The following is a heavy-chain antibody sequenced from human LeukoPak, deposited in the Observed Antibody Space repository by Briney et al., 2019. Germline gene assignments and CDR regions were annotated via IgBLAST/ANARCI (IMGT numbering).Heavy chain of an antibody. Sequence: ASVNVSCKASGYTFTSYGISWVRQAPGQGLEWMGWISAYNGNTNYAQKLQGRVTMTTDTSTSTAYMELRSPRSDDTAVYYCARATPYYDFWSGYYIPDYWGQGTLVTVSS. CDR2: ISAYNGNT. CDR1: GYTFTSYG. D-gene: IGHD3-3*01. J-gene: IGHJ4*02. CDR3: ARATPYYDFWSGYYIPDY. V-gene: IGHV1-18*01.